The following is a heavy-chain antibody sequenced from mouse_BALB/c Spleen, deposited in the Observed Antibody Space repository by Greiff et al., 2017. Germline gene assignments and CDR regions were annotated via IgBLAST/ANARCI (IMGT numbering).Heavy chain of an antibody. CDR1: GFTFSSYG. CDR3: ARRAYDYDEYYFDY. J-gene: IGHJ2*01. D-gene: IGHD2-4*01. Sequence: EVKLQESGGDLVKPGGSLKLSCAASGFTFSSYGMSWVRQTPDKRLEWVATISSGGSYTYYPDSVKGRFTISRDNAKNTLYLQMSSLKSEDTAMYYCARRAYDYDEYYFDYWGQGTTLTVSS. V-gene: IGHV5-6*02. CDR2: ISSGGSYT.